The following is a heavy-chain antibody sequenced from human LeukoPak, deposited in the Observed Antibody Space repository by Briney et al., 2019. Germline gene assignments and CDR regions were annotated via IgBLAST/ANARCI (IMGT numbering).Heavy chain of an antibody. D-gene: IGHD4-11*01. CDR1: GGSFSGYH. J-gene: IGHJ4*02. CDR3: ASLGSSSFPDYSNYYLYY. CDR2: INHSGST. Sequence: SETLSLTCAVYGGSFSGYHWSWIRQPPGKGLEWIGEINHSGSTNYNPSLKSRVTISVDTSKNQFSLKLSSVTAADTAVYYCASLGSSSFPDYSNYYLYYWGQGTLVTVSS. V-gene: IGHV4-34*01.